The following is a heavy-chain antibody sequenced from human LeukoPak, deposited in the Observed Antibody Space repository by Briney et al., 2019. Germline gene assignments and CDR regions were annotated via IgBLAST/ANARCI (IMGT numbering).Heavy chain of an antibody. CDR1: GFTFSSYW. D-gene: IGHD4-17*01. CDR3: ARDGRYGDYDYYGMDV. CDR2: IKQDESEK. J-gene: IGHJ6*02. Sequence: GGSLRLSCAASGFTFSSYWMSWVRQAPGKGLEWVANIKQDESEKYYVDSVKGRFTISRDNAKNSLYLQMNSLRAEDTAVYYCARDGRYGDYDYYGMDVWGQGTTVTVSS. V-gene: IGHV3-7*01.